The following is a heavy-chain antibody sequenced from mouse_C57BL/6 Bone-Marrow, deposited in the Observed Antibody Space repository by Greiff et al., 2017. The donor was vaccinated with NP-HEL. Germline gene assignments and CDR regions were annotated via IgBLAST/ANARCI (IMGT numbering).Heavy chain of an antibody. CDR2: IDPENGDT. V-gene: IGHV14-4*01. J-gene: IGHJ3*01. Sequence: VQLQQSGAELVRPGASVKLSCTASGFNIKDDYMHWVKQRPEQGLEWIGWIDPENGDTEYASTFQGKCTTTADTSSNTSDLQHISLTSEDTAVYYCTTEGYYYGLAYWGQGTLVTVSA. CDR3: TTEGYYYGLAY. CDR1: GFNIKDDY. D-gene: IGHD1-1*01.